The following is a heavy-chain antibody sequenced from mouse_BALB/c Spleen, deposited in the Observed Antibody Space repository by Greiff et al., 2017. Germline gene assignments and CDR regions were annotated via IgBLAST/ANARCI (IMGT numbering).Heavy chain of an antibody. J-gene: IGHJ4*01. Sequence: EVKVVESGGGLVQPGGSRKLSCAASGFTFSSFGMHWVRQAPEKGLEWVAYISSGSSTIYYADTVKGRFTISRDNPKNTLFLQMTSLRSEDTAMYYYARDGKRNYAMDYWGQGASVTVSS. V-gene: IGHV5-17*02. CDR2: ISSGSSTI. CDR1: GFTFSSFG. CDR3: ARDGKRNYAMDY. D-gene: IGHD1-1*01.